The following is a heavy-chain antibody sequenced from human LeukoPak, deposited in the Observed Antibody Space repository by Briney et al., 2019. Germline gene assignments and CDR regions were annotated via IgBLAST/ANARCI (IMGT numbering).Heavy chain of an antibody. CDR1: GFTFSSYS. V-gene: IGHV3-21*01. D-gene: IGHD3-10*01. CDR3: ARDHIPTPYYGSGGVLDY. CDR2: ISSSSSYI. J-gene: IGHJ4*02. Sequence: PGGSLRLSCAASGFTFSSYSMNWVRQAPGKGLEWVSSISSSSSYIYYADSVKGRFTISRDNAKNSLYLQMNSLRAEDTAVYYCARDHIPTPYYGSGGVLDYWGQGTLVTVSS.